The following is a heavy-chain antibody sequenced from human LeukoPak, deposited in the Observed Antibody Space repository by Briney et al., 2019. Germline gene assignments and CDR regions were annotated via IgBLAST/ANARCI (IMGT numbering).Heavy chain of an antibody. CDR1: GFTFWSYS. Sequence: GGSLRLSCAASGFTFWSYSMNWVRQAPGKGLEWVSYISSSSSTIYYADSVKGRFTISRDNAKNSLYLQMNSLRDEDTAVYYCAGSVLLWFGEKLYYYYGMDVWGQGTTVTVSS. J-gene: IGHJ6*02. V-gene: IGHV3-48*02. D-gene: IGHD3-10*01. CDR3: AGSVLLWFGEKLYYYYGMDV. CDR2: ISSSSSTI.